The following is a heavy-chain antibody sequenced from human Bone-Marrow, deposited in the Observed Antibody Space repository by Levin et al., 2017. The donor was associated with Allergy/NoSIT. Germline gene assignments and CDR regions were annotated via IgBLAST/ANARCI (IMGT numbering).Heavy chain of an antibody. J-gene: IGHJ4*02. V-gene: IGHV3-53*01. CDR1: GFIVSGNY. CDR2: IYSNGQT. D-gene: IGHD4-17*01. Sequence: LSLTCAASGFIVSGNYMSWVRQAPGKGLEWVSVIYSNGQTYYADSVKGRFTISRDNSKNTVYPQMNSLRAEDTAVYYCVRTGYGDYVGYWGQGTLVTVSS. CDR3: VRTGYGDYVGY.